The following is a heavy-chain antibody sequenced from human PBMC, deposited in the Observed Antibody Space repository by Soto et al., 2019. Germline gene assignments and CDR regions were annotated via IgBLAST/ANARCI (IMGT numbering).Heavy chain of an antibody. J-gene: IGHJ6*02. CDR1: GFTFSGTA. D-gene: IGHD6-19*01. Sequence: EVQLVESGGGLVQPGGSLKLSCAASGFTFSGTAMHWVRQASGKGLEWVGRIRSKANSYATAYAASVKGRFTISRDDSKNTAYLQMNSLKTEDTAVYYCITPGAVARREGYYYYGMDVWGQGTTVTVSS. V-gene: IGHV3-73*02. CDR3: ITPGAVARREGYYYYGMDV. CDR2: IRSKANSYAT.